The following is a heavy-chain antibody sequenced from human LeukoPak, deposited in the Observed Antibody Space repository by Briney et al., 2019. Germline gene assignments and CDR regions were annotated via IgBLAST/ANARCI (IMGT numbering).Heavy chain of an antibody. CDR3: ARSSYSSSSSV. D-gene: IGHD6-6*01. CDR1: GFTFDDYA. CDR2: ISWNSGSI. V-gene: IGHV3-9*01. Sequence: GGSLRLSCAASGFTFDDYAMHWVRQAPGKGLEWVSGISWNSGSIGYADVVKGRFTISRDNAKNSLYLQINSLRAEDTAVYYCARSSYSSSSSVWGQGTMVTVSS. J-gene: IGHJ3*01.